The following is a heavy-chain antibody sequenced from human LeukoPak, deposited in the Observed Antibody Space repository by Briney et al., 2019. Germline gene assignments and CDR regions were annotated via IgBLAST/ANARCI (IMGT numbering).Heavy chain of an antibody. CDR1: GYSFTSYW. CDR3: ARSQDGYSYGSYYFDY. D-gene: IGHD5-18*01. J-gene: IGHJ4*02. Sequence: GESLQISCKGSGYSFTSYWIGWVRQMPGKGLEWMGIIYPGDSDTRYSPSFQGQVTISADKSISTAYLQWSSLKASDTAMYYCARSQDGYSYGSYYFDYWGQGTLVTVSS. CDR2: IYPGDSDT. V-gene: IGHV5-51*01.